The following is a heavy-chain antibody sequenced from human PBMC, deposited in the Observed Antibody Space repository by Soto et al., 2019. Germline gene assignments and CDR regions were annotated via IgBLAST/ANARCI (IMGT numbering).Heavy chain of an antibody. V-gene: IGHV2-5*02. CDR2: IYWDDDK. CDR1: GFSLSTSGVG. J-gene: IGHJ3*02. CDR3: AHSSDSGDTMAPEWAFDI. D-gene: IGHD4-17*01. Sequence: QITLKESGPTLVKPTQTLTLTCTFSGFSLSTSGVGVGWIRQPPGKALEWLALIYWDDDKRYSPSLKSRLTITKDTSKNQVVLTMTNMDPVDTATYYCAHSSDSGDTMAPEWAFDIWGQGTMVTVSS.